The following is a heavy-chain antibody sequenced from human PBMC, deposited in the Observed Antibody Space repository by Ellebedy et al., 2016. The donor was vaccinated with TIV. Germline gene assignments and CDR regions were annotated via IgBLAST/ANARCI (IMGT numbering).Heavy chain of an antibody. Sequence: GESLKISXAVSGFSFRTYAMHWVRQAPGKGLEWVAVISYDGSNKYYADSVKGRFTISRDNSKNTMYLQMNSLRVEDTAVYYCASPSYCNGDTCTSLFDYWGQGTLVTVSS. CDR2: ISYDGSNK. CDR1: GFSFRTYA. D-gene: IGHD2-15*01. J-gene: IGHJ4*02. V-gene: IGHV3-30-3*01. CDR3: ASPSYCNGDTCTSLFDY.